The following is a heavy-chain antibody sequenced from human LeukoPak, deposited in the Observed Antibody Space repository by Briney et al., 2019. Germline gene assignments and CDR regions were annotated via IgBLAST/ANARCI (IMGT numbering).Heavy chain of an antibody. D-gene: IGHD6-19*01. Sequence: ASVKVSCKASGYTFTSYDINWVRQATGQGLEWMGWMNPNSGNTGYAQKFQGRVTMTRNTSISTAYMELSSLRSEDTAVYYCARAGIAVAETGYWGQGTLVTVSS. V-gene: IGHV1-8*01. CDR2: MNPNSGNT. CDR1: GYTFTSYD. J-gene: IGHJ4*02. CDR3: ARAGIAVAETGY.